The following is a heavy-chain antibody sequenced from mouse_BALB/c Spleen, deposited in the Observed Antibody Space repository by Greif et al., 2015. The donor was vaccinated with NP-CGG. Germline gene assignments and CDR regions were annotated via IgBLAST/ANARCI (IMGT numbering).Heavy chain of an antibody. V-gene: IGHV14-3*02. CDR3: ARGDYDYAMDY. J-gene: IGHJ4*01. CDR1: GFNIKDTY. Sequence: EVKLMESGAELVKPGASVKLSCTASGFNIKDTYMHWVKQRPEQGLEWIGRIDPANGNTKYDPKFQGKATITADTSSNTAYLQLSSLTSEDTAVYYCARGDYDYAMDYWGQGTSVTVSS. D-gene: IGHD2-4*01. CDR2: IDPANGNT.